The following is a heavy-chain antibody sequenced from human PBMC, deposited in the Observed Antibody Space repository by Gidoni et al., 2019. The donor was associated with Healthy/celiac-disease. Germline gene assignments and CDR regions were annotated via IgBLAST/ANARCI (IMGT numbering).Heavy chain of an antibody. Sequence: QVQLQESGLGLVKPSGPLFLTCAGLGRPSSCSNWWSWVRQPPGKGLAWIREIYHRGSTNYNPSLKSRATISVDKSKNQFSLKLSSVTAADTAVYYCARVGGMNIRFDPWGQGTLVTVSS. CDR3: ARVGGMNIRFDP. D-gene: IGHD3-16*01. CDR1: GRPSSCSNW. V-gene: IGHV4-4*02. CDR2: IYHRGST. J-gene: IGHJ5*02.